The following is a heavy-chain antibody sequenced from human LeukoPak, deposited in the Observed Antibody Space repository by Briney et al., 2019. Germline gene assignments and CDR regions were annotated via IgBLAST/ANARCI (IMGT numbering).Heavy chain of an antibody. Sequence: ASVKVSCKASGGTFSSYAISWVRQAPGQGLEWMGGIIPIFGTANYAQKFQGRVTITADKSTSTAYMELSSLRSEGTAVYYCARGAPYSSSSEGFDPWGQGTLVTVSS. CDR3: ARGAPYSSSSEGFDP. CDR1: GGTFSSYA. D-gene: IGHD6-13*01. CDR2: IIPIFGTA. V-gene: IGHV1-69*06. J-gene: IGHJ5*02.